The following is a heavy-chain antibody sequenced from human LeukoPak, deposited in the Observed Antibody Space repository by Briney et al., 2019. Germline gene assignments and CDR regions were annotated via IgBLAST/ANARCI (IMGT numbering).Heavy chain of an antibody. CDR3: AKDISNYDFWSGFYT. Sequence: GESLKISCKGSGYSFTSYWIGWVRQMPGKGLEWMGIIHPGDSDTRYSPSFQGQVTISADKSISTAYLQWSSLKASDTALYYCAKDISNYDFWSGFYTWGQGTLVTVSS. V-gene: IGHV5-51*01. CDR2: IHPGDSDT. D-gene: IGHD3-3*01. CDR1: GYSFTSYW. J-gene: IGHJ5*02.